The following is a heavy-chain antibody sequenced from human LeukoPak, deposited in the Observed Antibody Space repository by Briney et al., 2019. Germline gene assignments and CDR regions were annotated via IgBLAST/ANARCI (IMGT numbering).Heavy chain of an antibody. CDR1: GFTFSSYS. Sequence: PGGSLRLSCAASGFTFSSYSMNWVRQAPGKGLEWVSYISSSSSTIYYADSVKGRFTISRDNSKNTLYLQMNSLRAEDTAVYYCARAQWLAPLDYWGQGTLVTVSS. J-gene: IGHJ4*02. V-gene: IGHV3-48*01. CDR2: ISSSSSTI. D-gene: IGHD6-19*01. CDR3: ARAQWLAPLDY.